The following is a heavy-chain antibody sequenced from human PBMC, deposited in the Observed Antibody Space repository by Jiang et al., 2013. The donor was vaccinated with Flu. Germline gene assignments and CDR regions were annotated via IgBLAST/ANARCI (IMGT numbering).Heavy chain of an antibody. V-gene: IGHV4-59*08. CDR3: ARHRGGAAAY. Sequence: PPREGTGVDWVYLLHGSTNYNPSLKSRVTISVDTSKNQFSLKLSSVTAADTAVYYCARHRGGAAAYWGQGTLVTVSS. D-gene: IGHD6-13*01. CDR2: LLHGST. J-gene: IGHJ4*02.